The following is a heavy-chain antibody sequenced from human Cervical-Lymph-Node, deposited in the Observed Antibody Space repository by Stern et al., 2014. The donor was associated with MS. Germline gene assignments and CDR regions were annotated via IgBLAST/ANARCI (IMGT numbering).Heavy chain of an antibody. V-gene: IGHV4-4*02. CDR3: ARTGYSSSWYTPLGY. Sequence: VQLVESGPGLVKPSGTLSLTCAVSGGSISSRNWWSWVRQPPGKGLEWIGEIYHSGSTNYNPSLKSRVTISVDKSKNQFSRKLSSVTAADTAVYYCARTGYSSSWYTPLGYWGQGTLVTVSS. CDR2: IYHSGST. D-gene: IGHD6-13*01. CDR1: GGSISSRNW. J-gene: IGHJ4*02.